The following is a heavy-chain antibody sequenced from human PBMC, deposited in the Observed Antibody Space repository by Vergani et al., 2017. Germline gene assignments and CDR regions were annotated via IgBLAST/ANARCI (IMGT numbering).Heavy chain of an antibody. V-gene: IGHV3-30*03. CDR2: ISYDGSNK. CDR1: GFTFSSYG. CDR3: ARDPSDYWGGWDYYMDV. Sequence: QVQLVESGGGVVQPGRSLRLSCAASGFTFSSYGMHWVRQAPGKGLEWVAVISYDGSNKYYADSVKGRFTISRDNSKTTLYLQMNSLRAEDTAVYYCARDPSDYWGGWDYYMDVWGKGTTVTVSS. J-gene: IGHJ6*03. D-gene: IGHD4-17*01.